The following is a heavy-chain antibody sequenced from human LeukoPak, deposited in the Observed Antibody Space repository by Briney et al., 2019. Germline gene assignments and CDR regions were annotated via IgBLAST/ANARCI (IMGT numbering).Heavy chain of an antibody. D-gene: IGHD4-23*01. CDR3: ARHDYGGNSAWFDP. Sequence: SDTLSLTCTVSGGSIRGFFWSWIRQPPAKGLEWIGYIFYSGGTYYNPSLMSRVTISVDMSTNQFSLKLTSVTAADTAVYYCARHDYGGNSAWFDPWGQGTLVTVSS. CDR1: GGSIRGFF. V-gene: IGHV4-59*07. J-gene: IGHJ5*02. CDR2: IFYSGGT.